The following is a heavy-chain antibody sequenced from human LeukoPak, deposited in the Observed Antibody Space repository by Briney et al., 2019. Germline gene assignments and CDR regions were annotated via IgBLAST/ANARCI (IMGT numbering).Heavy chain of an antibody. CDR3: ARGPLVVAGGDY. D-gene: IGHD2-15*01. CDR1: GGSISSGGYY. CDR2: IYYSGST. J-gene: IGHJ4*02. V-gene: IGHV4-31*03. Sequence: SETLSLTCTVSGGSISSGGYYWSWIRQHPGKGLEWIGYIYYSGSTYYNPSLKSRVTISVDTSKNQFSLKLSSVTAADTAVYYCARGPLVVAGGDYWGQGTLVTVSS.